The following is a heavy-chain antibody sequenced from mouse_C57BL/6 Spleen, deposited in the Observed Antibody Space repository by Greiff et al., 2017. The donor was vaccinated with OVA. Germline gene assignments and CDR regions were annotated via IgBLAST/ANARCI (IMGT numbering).Heavy chain of an antibody. CDR3: TRDLITTGFAY. CDR2: ISSGGDYT. Sequence: EVKLMESGEGLVKPGGSLKLSCAASGFTFSSYAMSWVRQTPETRLAWVAYISSGGDYTYYADTVKGRFTISRDNARNTLYLQMSSLKSEDTAMYYCTRDLITTGFAYWGQGTLVTVSA. V-gene: IGHV5-9-1*02. J-gene: IGHJ3*01. D-gene: IGHD2-4*01. CDR1: GFTFSSYA.